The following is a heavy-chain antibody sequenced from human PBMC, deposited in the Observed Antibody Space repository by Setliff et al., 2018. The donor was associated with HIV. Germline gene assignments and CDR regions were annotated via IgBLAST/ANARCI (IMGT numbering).Heavy chain of an antibody. D-gene: IGHD5-12*01. CDR3: ARGHEWLRI. CDR2: INYNGNT. J-gene: IGHJ4*02. CDR1: GDSVRNYY. V-gene: IGHV4-59*02. Sequence: SETLSLTCTVSGDSVRNYYWSWIRQPPERGLDYIGYINYNGNTNYNPSLKSRVTMSVDTSKNQISLKLRSVTSADTAVYYCARGHEWLRIWGQGMLVTVS.